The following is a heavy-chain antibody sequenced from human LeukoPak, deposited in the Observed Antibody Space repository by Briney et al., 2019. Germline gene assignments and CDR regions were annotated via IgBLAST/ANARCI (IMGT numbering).Heavy chain of an antibody. J-gene: IGHJ4*02. V-gene: IGHV4-39*07. CDR3: ARVVAAGGQYYFDY. CDR1: GGSISSSSYY. Sequence: NPSETLSLTCTVSGGSISSSSYYWGWIRQPPGKGLEWIGSIYYSGSTYYNPSLKSRVTISVDTSKNQFSLKLSSVTAADTAVYYCARVVAAGGQYYFDYWGQGTLVTVSS. D-gene: IGHD6-25*01. CDR2: IYYSGST.